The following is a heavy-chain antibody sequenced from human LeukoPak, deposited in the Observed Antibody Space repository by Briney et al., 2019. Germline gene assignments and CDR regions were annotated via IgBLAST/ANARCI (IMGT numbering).Heavy chain of an antibody. CDR1: GFTFSTYA. CDR2: ISYDGANK. Sequence: GGSLRLSCAASGFTFSTYAIHWVRQAPGKGLEWVALISYDGANKYYGDSVKGRFTISRDNSKNTLYLQMNSLRADDTAVYYCARVRVATTGRYDALNLWGQGTMVTVSS. CDR3: ARVRVATTGRYDALNL. J-gene: IGHJ3*01. D-gene: IGHD5-12*01. V-gene: IGHV3-30*04.